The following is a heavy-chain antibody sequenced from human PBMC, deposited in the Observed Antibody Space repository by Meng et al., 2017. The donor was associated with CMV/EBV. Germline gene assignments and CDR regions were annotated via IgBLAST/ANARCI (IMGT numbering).Heavy chain of an antibody. CDR3: AISYCSSTSCYADWFDP. Sequence: ESLKISCTVSGGSISSSSYYWGWIRQPPGKGLEWIGSIYYSGSTYYNPSLKSRVTISVDTSKNQFSLKLSSVTAADTAVYYCAISYCSSTSCYADWFDPWGQGTLVTVSS. CDR2: IYYSGST. V-gene: IGHV4-39*07. CDR1: GGSISSSSYY. J-gene: IGHJ5*02. D-gene: IGHD2-2*01.